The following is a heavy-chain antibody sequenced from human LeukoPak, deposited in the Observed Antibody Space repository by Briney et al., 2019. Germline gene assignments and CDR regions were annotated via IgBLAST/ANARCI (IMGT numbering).Heavy chain of an antibody. CDR2: INSDGRSI. CDR3: ASGGRVGDIFDI. CDR1: GFTFSTNW. V-gene: IGHV3-74*01. Sequence: GGSLRLSCAASGFTFSTNWMYWVRQAPGKGLVGVSRINSDGRSIGYADSVKGRFTISRDNAYNTLYLQMNSLRAEDTALYYCASGGRVGDIFDIWGQGTMVRVSS. J-gene: IGHJ3*02. D-gene: IGHD2-15*01.